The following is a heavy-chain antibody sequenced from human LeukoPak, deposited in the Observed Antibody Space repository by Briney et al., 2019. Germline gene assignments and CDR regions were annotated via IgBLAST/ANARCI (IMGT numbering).Heavy chain of an antibody. CDR3: ATGASKVTPYVANY. Sequence: GESLTISCKASGYSFTNYWISWVRQMPGKGLEWMGRIDPRDSYTKYSPSFEGHVTISVDKSISTAFLQWSSLKASDSAIYFCATGASKVTPYVANYWGQGTQVAVSS. V-gene: IGHV5-10-1*01. CDR1: GYSFTNYW. CDR2: IDPRDSYT. J-gene: IGHJ4*02. D-gene: IGHD4-17*01.